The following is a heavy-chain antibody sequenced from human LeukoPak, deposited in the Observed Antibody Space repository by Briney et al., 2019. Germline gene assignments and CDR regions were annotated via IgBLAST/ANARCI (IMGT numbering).Heavy chain of an antibody. J-gene: IGHJ4*02. Sequence: GGSLRLSCAASGFTFSSYSMNWVRQAPGEGLEWVSYISSLSGTIYYADSVKGRFAISRDNAKNSLYLQMDSLRAEDTAVYYCARALIGYYFDYWGQGTLVTVSS. V-gene: IGHV3-48*01. CDR3: ARALIGYYFDY. CDR2: ISSLSGTI. D-gene: IGHD2-8*01. CDR1: GFTFSSYS.